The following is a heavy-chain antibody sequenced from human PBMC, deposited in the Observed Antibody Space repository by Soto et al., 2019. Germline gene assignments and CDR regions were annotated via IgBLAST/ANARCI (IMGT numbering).Heavy chain of an antibody. D-gene: IGHD3-10*01. CDR1: GFTFSSYA. J-gene: IGHJ6*02. V-gene: IGHV3-30-3*01. CDR2: ISYDGSNK. Sequence: QVQLVESGGGVVQPGRSLRLSCAASGFTFSSYAMHWVRQAPGKGLEWVAVISYDGSNKYYADSVKGRFTISRDNSKNTLYLQMNSLRAEDTAVYYCARDKSTAVLWFGELSPPPYYYYGMDVWGQGTTVTVSS. CDR3: ARDKSTAVLWFGELSPPPYYYYGMDV.